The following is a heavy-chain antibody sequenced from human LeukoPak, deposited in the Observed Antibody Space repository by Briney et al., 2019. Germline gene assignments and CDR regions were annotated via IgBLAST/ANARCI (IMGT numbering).Heavy chain of an antibody. CDR1: GFTCSSYG. J-gene: IGHJ4*02. Sequence: GGSLRLSCAASGFTCSSYGMHWVRQAPGKGLEWVAVIWYDGSNKYYADSVKGRFTISRDNSKNTLYLQMNSLRAEDTAVYYCARDSSYYDFWSGLDYWGQGTLVTVSS. CDR3: ARDSSYYDFWSGLDY. CDR2: IWYDGSNK. D-gene: IGHD3-3*01. V-gene: IGHV3-33*01.